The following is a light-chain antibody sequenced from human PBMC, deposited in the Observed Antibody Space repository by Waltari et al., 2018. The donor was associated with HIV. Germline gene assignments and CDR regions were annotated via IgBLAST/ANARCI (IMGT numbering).Light chain of an antibody. CDR3: QQYLDWPPWT. Sequence: EIVMTQSPATLSVSPGQRVTLSCRASQNIGANLAWHQQRPGQPPRLLIHGASSRDPGIPARFTGRGTGTDFTLQISNLQSDDSGVYYCQQYLDWPPWTFGQGTKV. V-gene: IGKV3D-15*01. J-gene: IGKJ1*01. CDR1: QNIGAN. CDR2: GAS.